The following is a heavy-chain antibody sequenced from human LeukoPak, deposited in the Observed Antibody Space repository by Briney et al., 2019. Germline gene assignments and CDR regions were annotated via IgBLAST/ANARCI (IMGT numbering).Heavy chain of an antibody. V-gene: IGHV3-23*01. J-gene: IGHJ4*02. Sequence: GGSLRLSCAASGFTFSSYAMSWVRQAPGKGLEWVSAISGSGGSTYYADSVKGRFTISRDNSKNTLYLQMNSLRAEDTAVYYCAKAAVVVVAANYYFDYWGQGTLVTVSS. CDR1: GFTFSSYA. D-gene: IGHD2-15*01. CDR3: AKAAVVVVAANYYFDY. CDR2: ISGSGGST.